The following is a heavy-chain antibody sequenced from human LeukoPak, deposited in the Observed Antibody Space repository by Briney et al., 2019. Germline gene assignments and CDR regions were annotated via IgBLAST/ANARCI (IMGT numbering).Heavy chain of an antibody. CDR3: VRLRLGELSSGFDY. Sequence: ASVKVSCKASGYTFTSYAISWVRQAPGQGLEWMGWISGYNGNTNYAQKYQGRVTMTTDTSTNTAYLELRSLRLDDTALYYCVRLRLGELSSGFDYWGQGTLVTVSS. D-gene: IGHD3-16*02. CDR2: ISGYNGNT. V-gene: IGHV1-18*01. CDR1: GYTFTSYA. J-gene: IGHJ4*02.